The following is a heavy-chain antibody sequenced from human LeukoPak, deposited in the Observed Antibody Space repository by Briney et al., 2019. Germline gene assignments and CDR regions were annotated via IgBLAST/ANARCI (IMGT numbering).Heavy chain of an antibody. D-gene: IGHD5-24*01. V-gene: IGHV3-33*01. CDR2: IWYDGSKK. J-gene: IGHJ5*02. CDR1: GFSFSSYG. Sequence: GGSLRLSCAASGFSFSSYGMHWVRQAPGKGLEWVAVIWYDGSKKYSADSVKGRFTISRDNSKNSLYLQMNSLRDEDTAVYYCARDPGKVGDGYNPWGQGTLVTASS. CDR3: ARDPGKVGDGYNP.